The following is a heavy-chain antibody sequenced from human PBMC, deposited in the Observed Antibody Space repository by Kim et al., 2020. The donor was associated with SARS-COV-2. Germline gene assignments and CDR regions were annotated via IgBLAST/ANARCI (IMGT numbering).Heavy chain of an antibody. J-gene: IGHJ5*02. CDR2: ISSSGSTI. CDR3: AKVTIWFEEYMFDP. V-gene: IGHV3-11*04. D-gene: IGHD3-10*01. Sequence: GGSLRLSCAASGFTCSDYYMSWIRQAPGKGLEWVSYISSSGSTIYYADSVKGRSTISRDNAKNSLYLQMNSLRAEDTAVYYCAKVTIWFEEYMFDPWGQGTLVTVSS. CDR1: GFTCSDYY.